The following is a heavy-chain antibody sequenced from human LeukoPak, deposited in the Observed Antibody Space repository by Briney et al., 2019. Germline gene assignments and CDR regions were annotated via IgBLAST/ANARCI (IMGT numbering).Heavy chain of an antibody. J-gene: IGHJ4*02. Sequence: GGSLRLSCAASGFTFSSYAMSWVRQAPGKGLEWVGRIKSKTDGGTTDYAAPVKGRFTISRDDSKNTLYLQMNSLKTEDTAVYYCTTDQSGYSYYFDYWGQGTLVTVSS. CDR2: IKSKTDGGTT. CDR3: TTDQSGYSYYFDY. CDR1: GFTFSSYA. V-gene: IGHV3-15*01. D-gene: IGHD3-3*01.